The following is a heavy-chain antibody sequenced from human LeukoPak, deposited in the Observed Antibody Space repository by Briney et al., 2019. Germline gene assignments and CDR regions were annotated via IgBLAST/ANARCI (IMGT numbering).Heavy chain of an antibody. Sequence: ASVKVSCXASGYTFTSYYMHWVRQAPGQGLEWMGIINPSGGSTSYAQKFQGRVTMTRDTSTSTVYMELSSLRSEDTAVYYCARDPDKDYYYDSSGYYMYYWGQGTLVTVSS. V-gene: IGHV1-46*01. D-gene: IGHD3-22*01. CDR2: INPSGGST. CDR1: GYTFTSYY. CDR3: ARDPDKDYYYDSSGYYMYY. J-gene: IGHJ4*02.